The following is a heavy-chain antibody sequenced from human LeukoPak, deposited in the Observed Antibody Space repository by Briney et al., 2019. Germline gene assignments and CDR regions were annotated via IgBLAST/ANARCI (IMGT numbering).Heavy chain of an antibody. V-gene: IGHV3-11*01. D-gene: IGHD6-19*01. CDR1: GFTFGDYY. CDR2: ITSSGSTT. Sequence: GGSLRLSCAASGFTFGDYYMTWIRQAPGKGLEWISYITSSGSTTYYADSVKGRFTISRDNAKNSLYLQMNSLRAEDTAVFYCARSLAGIFWFDPWGQGTLVTVSS. J-gene: IGHJ5*02. CDR3: ARSLAGIFWFDP.